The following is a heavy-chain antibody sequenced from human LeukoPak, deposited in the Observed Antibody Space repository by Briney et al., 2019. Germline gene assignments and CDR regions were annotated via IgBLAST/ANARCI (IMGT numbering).Heavy chain of an antibody. V-gene: IGHV1-18*01. CDR2: ISVYNGNT. D-gene: IGHD6-13*01. Sequence: ASVKVSCKASGYTFSAYGISWVRQAPGQGLDWMGWISVYNGNTNYAQKVQGRVALTTDTSTSTAYMELRSLRSDDTAVYFCARDSHIAEVAYYFDYWGQGTLVTVSS. CDR1: GYTFSAYG. J-gene: IGHJ4*02. CDR3: ARDSHIAEVAYYFDY.